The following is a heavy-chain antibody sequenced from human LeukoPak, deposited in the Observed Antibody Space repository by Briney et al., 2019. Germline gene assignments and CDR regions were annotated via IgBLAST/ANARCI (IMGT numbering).Heavy chain of an antibody. Sequence: GGSLRLSCAASGFTFSSYSMKWVRQAPGKGLEWVSSISSSSSYIYYADSVKGRFTISRDNAKNSLYLQMNSLRAEDTALYYCARGPVATVTPFDYWGQGTLVTVSS. CDR2: ISSSSSYI. CDR3: ARGPVATVTPFDY. V-gene: IGHV3-21*06. J-gene: IGHJ4*02. D-gene: IGHD4-17*01. CDR1: GFTFSSYS.